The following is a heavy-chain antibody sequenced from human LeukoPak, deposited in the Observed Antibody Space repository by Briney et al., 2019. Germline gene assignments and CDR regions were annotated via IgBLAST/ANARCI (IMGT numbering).Heavy chain of an antibody. V-gene: IGHV1-58*01. D-gene: IGHD3-10*01. CDR3: AATSWGFGELLATDFDY. CDR1: GFTFTSSA. CDR2: IVVGSGNT. Sequence: GASVKVSCKASGFTFTSSALQWVRQTRGERLEWIGWIVVGSGNTNYAQKFQERVTITRNMSTSTAYMELRSLRSEDTAVYFCAATSWGFGELLATDFDYWGQGTLVTVSS. J-gene: IGHJ4*02.